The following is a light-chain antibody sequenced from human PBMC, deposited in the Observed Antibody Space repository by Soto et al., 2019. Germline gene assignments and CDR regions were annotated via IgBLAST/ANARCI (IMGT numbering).Light chain of an antibody. J-gene: IGKJ1*01. CDR2: GAS. V-gene: IGKV3-20*01. CDR1: QSVSSSY. Sequence: EIVMTLSPATLSVSPEERATLSCRASQSVSSSYLAWYQQKPGQAPRLLIYGASSRATGIPDRFSGSGSGTDFTLTIRRLETEDFAVYYCQQYGSSPQRFGQGTKV. CDR3: QQYGSSPQR.